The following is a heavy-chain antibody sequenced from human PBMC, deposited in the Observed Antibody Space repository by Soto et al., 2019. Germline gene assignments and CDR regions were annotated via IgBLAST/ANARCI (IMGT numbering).Heavy chain of an antibody. D-gene: IGHD2-21*02. CDR1: GASIRSTDYY. CDR3: VRTARQGAVAPHWFDR. V-gene: IGHV4-30-4*01. Sequence: SETLSLTCTVSGASIRSTDYYWSWIRQAPGKGLEWIGYVYYTGSTYYNPSLMSRLTLSVDTSKNQFSLKLTSVTAAETAVYYCVRTARQGAVAPHWFDRWGQGTQVTSPQ. CDR2: VYYTGST. J-gene: IGHJ5*02.